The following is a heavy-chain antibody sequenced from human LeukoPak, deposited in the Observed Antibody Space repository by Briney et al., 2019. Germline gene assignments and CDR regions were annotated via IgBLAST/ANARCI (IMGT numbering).Heavy chain of an antibody. D-gene: IGHD3-10*01. Sequence: ASVKVSCKASGGTFSSYAINWVRQATGQGLEWMGWMNPNSGNTGYAQKFQGRVTMTRNTSISTAYMELSSLRSEDTAVYYCARGPYYYGSGSPTDFDYWGQGTLVTVSS. V-gene: IGHV1-8*02. CDR1: GGTFSSYA. CDR2: MNPNSGNT. J-gene: IGHJ4*02. CDR3: ARGPYYYGSGSPTDFDY.